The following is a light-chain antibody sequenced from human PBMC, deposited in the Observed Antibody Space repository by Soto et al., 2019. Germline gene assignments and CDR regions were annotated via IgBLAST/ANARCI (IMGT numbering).Light chain of an antibody. CDR1: QSISSSF. CDR2: GAS. V-gene: IGKV3-20*01. CDR3: QHYGSSPPFT. J-gene: IGKJ4*02. Sequence: EFVLTQSPGTLYLSPGERATLSCRASQSISSSFLAWYQQKPGQAPRLLIYGASSRGTGIPDRFSGSGSGTDFTLTISRLEPEDFAVYYCQHYGSSPPFTFGGVTKVEIK.